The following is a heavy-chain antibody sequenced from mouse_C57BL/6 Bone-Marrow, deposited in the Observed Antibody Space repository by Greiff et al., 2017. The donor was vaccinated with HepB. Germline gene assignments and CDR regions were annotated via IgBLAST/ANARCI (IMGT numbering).Heavy chain of an antibody. Sequence: VQLKESGGGLVKPGGSLKLSCAASGFTFSDYGMHWVRQAPEKGLEWVAYISSGSSTIYYADTVKGRFTISRDNAKNTLFLQMTSLRSEDTAMYYCARTVVATYWYVDVWGTGTTVTVSS. CDR3: ARTVVATYWYVDV. J-gene: IGHJ1*03. D-gene: IGHD1-1*01. CDR2: ISSGSSTI. CDR1: GFTFSDYG. V-gene: IGHV5-17*01.